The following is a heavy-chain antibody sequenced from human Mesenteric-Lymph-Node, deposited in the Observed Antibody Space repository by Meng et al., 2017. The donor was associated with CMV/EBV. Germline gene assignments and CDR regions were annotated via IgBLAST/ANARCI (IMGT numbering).Heavy chain of an antibody. CDR1: GYTFTSYG. Sequence: ASVKVSCKASGYTFTSYGISWVRQAPGQGLEWMGWISAYNGNTNYAQKLQGRVTMTRDTSISTVYMELSSLRSDDTALYYCAMNNQFDWLLYFDYWGQGTLVTVSS. V-gene: IGHV1-18*01. CDR2: ISAYNGNT. J-gene: IGHJ4*02. D-gene: IGHD3-9*01. CDR3: AMNNQFDWLLYFDY.